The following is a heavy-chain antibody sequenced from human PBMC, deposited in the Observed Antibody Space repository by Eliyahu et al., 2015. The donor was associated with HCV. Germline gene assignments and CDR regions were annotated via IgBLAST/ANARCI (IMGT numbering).Heavy chain of an antibody. Sequence: QVQLQESGPGLVKPSETLSLXCTVXGGSISSYYWSWIRQPPGKGLEWIGYIYYSGSTNYNPSLKSRVTISVDTSKNQFSLKLSSVTAADTAVYYCARLEHEYYFDYWGQGTLVTVSS. CDR3: ARLEHEYYFDY. J-gene: IGHJ4*02. CDR1: GGSISSYY. V-gene: IGHV4-59*08. CDR2: IYYSGST.